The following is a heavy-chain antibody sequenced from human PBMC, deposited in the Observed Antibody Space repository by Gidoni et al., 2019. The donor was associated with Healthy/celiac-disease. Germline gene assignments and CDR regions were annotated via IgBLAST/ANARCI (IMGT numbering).Heavy chain of an antibody. Sequence: QVQLQESGPGLVKPSQTLSLTCTVSGGSISSGSYYWRWIRQPAGKGLEWIGRIYTSGSTNYNPSLKSRVTISVDTSKNQFSLKLSSVTAADTAVYYCAREVGGYWGQGTLVTVSS. J-gene: IGHJ4*02. D-gene: IGHD1-26*01. CDR3: AREVGGY. V-gene: IGHV4-61*02. CDR1: GGSISSGSYY. CDR2: IYTSGST.